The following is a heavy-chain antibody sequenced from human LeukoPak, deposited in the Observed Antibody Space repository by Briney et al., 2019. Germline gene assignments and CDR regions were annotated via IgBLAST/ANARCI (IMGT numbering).Heavy chain of an antibody. CDR3: ARARNCDS. Sequence: GGSLRLSCAVSEFTFTAYWMSWVRQAPGKGLEWVANINQDGSEKYYEDSVKGRFTISRDNAKNSLFLQMNSLRAEDTAVYYCARARNCDSWGQGTLVTVSS. V-gene: IGHV3-7*05. D-gene: IGHD1-7*01. CDR2: INQDGSEK. J-gene: IGHJ5*01. CDR1: EFTFTAYW.